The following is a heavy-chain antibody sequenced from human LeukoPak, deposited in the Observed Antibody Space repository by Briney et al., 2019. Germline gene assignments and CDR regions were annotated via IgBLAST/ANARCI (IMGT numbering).Heavy chain of an antibody. V-gene: IGHV1-3*01. Sequence: GASVKVSCKASGYTFTRYAMHWVRQAPGQRLEWMGWINAGNGNTRNSQKFQGRVTFTRDTSASTAYMEVSSLRSEDTAVYYCARKGVMSWGLDVWGKGTTVTVSS. CDR3: ARKGVMSWGLDV. J-gene: IGHJ6*04. CDR1: GYTFTRYA. D-gene: IGHD3-16*01. CDR2: INAGNGNT.